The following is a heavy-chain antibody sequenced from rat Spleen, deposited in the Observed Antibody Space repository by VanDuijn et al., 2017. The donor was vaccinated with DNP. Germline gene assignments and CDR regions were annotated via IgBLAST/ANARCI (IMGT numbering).Heavy chain of an antibody. CDR2: VWIGGTT. D-gene: IGHD1-1*01. CDR1: GFSLTNHH. CDR3: ARDGQCDYLDY. V-gene: IGHV2-43*01. J-gene: IGHJ2*01. Sequence: QVQLKESGPGLVQPSQTLSLACTVSGFSLTNHHVHWVRQPSGKGLEWMGVVWIGGTTHISSIFKSRVSLHRDTSRNQVFLEVNSLQSEDSATYYCARDGQCDYLDYWGQGVMVTVAS.